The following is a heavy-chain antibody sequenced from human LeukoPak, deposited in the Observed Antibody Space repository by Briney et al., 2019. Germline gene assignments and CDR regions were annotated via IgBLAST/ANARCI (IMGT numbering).Heavy chain of an antibody. CDR1: GFTFSSYG. Sequence: GGSLRLSCAASGFTFSSYGMHWVRRAPGKGLEWVAFIRYDGSNKYYADSVKGRFTISRDNSKNTLYLQMNSLRAEDTAVYYCAKDLGSSISGAGAFDIWGQGTMVTVSS. CDR3: AKDLGSSISGAGAFDI. J-gene: IGHJ3*02. V-gene: IGHV3-30*02. CDR2: IRYDGSNK. D-gene: IGHD6-6*01.